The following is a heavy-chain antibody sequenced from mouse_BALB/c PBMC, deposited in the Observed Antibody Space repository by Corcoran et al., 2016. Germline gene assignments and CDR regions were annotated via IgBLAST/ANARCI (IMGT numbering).Heavy chain of an antibody. CDR2: INPYNDGT. J-gene: IGHJ1*01. Sequence: EVQLQQSGPELVKPGASVKMSCKASGYTFTSYVMHWVKQKPGQGLEWIGYINPYNDGTKYNEKFKGKATLTSDKSSSTAYMELSSLTSEDSAVYYCARTSTMITRYFDVWGAGTTVIVSS. CDR3: ARTSTMITRYFDV. V-gene: IGHV1S136*01. CDR1: GYTFTSYV. D-gene: IGHD2-4*01.